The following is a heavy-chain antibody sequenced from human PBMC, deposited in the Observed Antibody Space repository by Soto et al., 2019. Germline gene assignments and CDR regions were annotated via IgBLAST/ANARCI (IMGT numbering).Heavy chain of an antibody. CDR3: ARGWGYDSTDYYYAY. V-gene: IGHV1-69*01. CDR2: IIPIFGTA. Sequence: QVQLVQSGAEVRKPGSSVKVSCKASGGTFSRHAISWVRQAPGQGLEWMGGIIPIFGTANYAQKFQGRVTISADESTSTVYMELSSLRSEDTAIYYCARGWGYDSTDYYYAYWGQGTLVIVSS. CDR1: GGTFSRHA. J-gene: IGHJ4*02. D-gene: IGHD3-22*01.